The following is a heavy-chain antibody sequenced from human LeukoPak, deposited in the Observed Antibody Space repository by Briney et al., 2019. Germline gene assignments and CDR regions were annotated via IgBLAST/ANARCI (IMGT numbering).Heavy chain of an antibody. D-gene: IGHD3-3*01. V-gene: IGHV3-9*01. CDR3: ARGPFWSGYYDD. CDR1: GFTFDDYA. J-gene: IGHJ4*02. CDR2: ISWNSGSI. Sequence: GGSLRLSCAASGFTFDDYAMHWVRQAPGKGLEWVSGISWNSGSIGYADSVKGRFTISRDNAKNSLYLQMSNLRAEDTAVYYCARGPFWSGYYDDWGQGTLVTVSS.